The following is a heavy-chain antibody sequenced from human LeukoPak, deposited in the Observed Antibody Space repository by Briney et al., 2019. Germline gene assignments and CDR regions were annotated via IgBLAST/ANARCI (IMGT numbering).Heavy chain of an antibody. D-gene: IGHD2-2*01. V-gene: IGHV4-31*03. CDR2: IYYSGST. J-gene: IGHJ4*02. Sequence: SETLSLTCTVSGGSISSGGYYWSWIRQHPGKGLEWIGYIYYSGSTYYNPSLKSRVTISVDTSKNQFSLKLSSVTAADTAVYYCARSERASHCFDSWGQGTLVTVSS. CDR1: GGSISSGGYY. CDR3: ARSERASHCFDS.